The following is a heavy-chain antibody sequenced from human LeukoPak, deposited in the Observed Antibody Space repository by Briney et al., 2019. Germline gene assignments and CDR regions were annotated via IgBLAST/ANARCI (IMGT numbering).Heavy chain of an antibody. CDR3: ARDYHCSSTSCYGVPTAYGMDV. J-gene: IGHJ6*02. V-gene: IGHV1-2*02. CDR1: GYTFTGYY. Sequence: ASVKVSCKASGYTFTGYYMHWVRQAPGQGLEWVGWINPNSGGTNYAQKFQGRVTMTRDTSISTAYMELSRLRSDDTAVYYCARDYHCSSTSCYGVPTAYGMDVWGQGTTVTVSS. CDR2: INPNSGGT. D-gene: IGHD2-2*01.